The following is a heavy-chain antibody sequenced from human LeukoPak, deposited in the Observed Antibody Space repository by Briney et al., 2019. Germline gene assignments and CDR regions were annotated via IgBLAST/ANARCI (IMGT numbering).Heavy chain of an antibody. CDR3: ARGSATIAVAGTHYYMDV. Sequence: ASVKVSCKASGYTFTGYYMHWVRQAPGQGLEWMGWINPNSGGTNYAQKFQGRVTMTRDTSTSTAYMELRSLRSDDTAVYYCARGSATIAVAGTHYYMDVWGKGTTVTVSS. J-gene: IGHJ6*03. CDR1: GYTFTGYY. V-gene: IGHV1-2*02. D-gene: IGHD6-19*01. CDR2: INPNSGGT.